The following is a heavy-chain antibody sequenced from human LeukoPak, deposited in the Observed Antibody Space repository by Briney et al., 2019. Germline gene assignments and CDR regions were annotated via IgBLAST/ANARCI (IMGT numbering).Heavy chain of an antibody. J-gene: IGHJ4*02. CDR1: GFTFSSYA. D-gene: IGHD2-15*01. CDR2: IGTAGDT. CDR3: ARACLRRGGGSCYFDY. Sequence: GGSLRLSCAASGFTFSSYAMHWVRQATGKGLEWVSAIGTAGDTYYPGSVKGRFTISRENAKNSLYLQMNSLRAGDTAVYYCARACLRRGGGSCYFDYWGQGTLVTVSS. V-gene: IGHV3-13*01.